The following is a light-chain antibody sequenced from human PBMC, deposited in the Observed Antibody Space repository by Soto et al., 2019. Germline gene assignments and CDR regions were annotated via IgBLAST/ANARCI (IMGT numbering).Light chain of an antibody. Sequence: QSVLTQPPSASGTPGQRVTISCSGSSSNIGKYNVNWYQQLPGTAPKLLIYGNSQRPSGVPDRFSGSKSGTSASLAISGLQSEDEADYYGAAWDDSLNPHVVFGGGTKVTVL. J-gene: IGLJ2*01. CDR2: GNS. CDR1: SSNIGKYN. V-gene: IGLV1-44*01. CDR3: AAWDDSLNPHVV.